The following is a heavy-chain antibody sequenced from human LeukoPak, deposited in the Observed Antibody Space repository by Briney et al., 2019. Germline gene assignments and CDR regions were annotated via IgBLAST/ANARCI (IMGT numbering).Heavy chain of an antibody. J-gene: IGHJ3*02. CDR3: ARRRHNPTTYYYDSSGYEGIAFDI. CDR1: GGSISSGGYY. Sequence: SETLSLTCTVSGGSISSGGYYWSWIRQHPGQGLEWIGYIYYSGSTYYNPSLKSRVTISVDTSKNQFSLKLSSVTAADTAVYYCARRRHNPTTYYYDSSGYEGIAFDIWGQGTMVTVSS. D-gene: IGHD3-22*01. V-gene: IGHV4-31*03. CDR2: IYYSGST.